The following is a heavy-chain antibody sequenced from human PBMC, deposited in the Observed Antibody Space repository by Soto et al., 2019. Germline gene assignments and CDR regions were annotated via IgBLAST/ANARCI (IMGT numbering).Heavy chain of an antibody. CDR1: GYTFTSYD. Sequence: ASVKVSCKASGYTFTSYDINWVRQATGQGLEWMGWMNPNSGNTGYAQKFQGRVTMTRNTSISTAYMELSSLRSEDTAVYYCARRTRLPEAATGYYYGLDLWGQGTTVTVSS. CDR3: ARRTRLPEAATGYYYGLDL. V-gene: IGHV1-8*01. D-gene: IGHD2-15*01. CDR2: MNPNSGNT. J-gene: IGHJ6*02.